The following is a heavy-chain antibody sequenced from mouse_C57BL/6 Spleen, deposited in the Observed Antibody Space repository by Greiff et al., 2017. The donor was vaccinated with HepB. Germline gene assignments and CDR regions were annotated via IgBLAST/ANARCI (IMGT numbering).Heavy chain of an antibody. CDR3: ARDGAAQGAWFAY. D-gene: IGHD3-2*02. V-gene: IGHV5-4*01. J-gene: IGHJ3*01. CDR1: GFTFSSYA. Sequence: EVQLVESGGGLVKPGGSLKLSCAASGFTFSSYAMSWVRQTPEKRLEWVATISDGGSYTYYPDNVKGRFTISRDNAKNNLYLQMSHLKSEDTAMYYCARDGAAQGAWFAYWGQGTLVTVSA. CDR2: ISDGGSYT.